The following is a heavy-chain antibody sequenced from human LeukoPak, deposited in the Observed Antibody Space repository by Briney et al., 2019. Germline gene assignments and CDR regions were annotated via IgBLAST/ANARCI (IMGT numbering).Heavy chain of an antibody. D-gene: IGHD2-15*01. Sequence: SETLSLTCTVSGGSISSSYWSWIRQPAGKGLEYIGRIYTSGSTNYNPSLKSRVTMSVDTSKNHFSLKLSSMTAADTALYYCAGSRYCSGGTCYATFDYWGQGTLVTVSS. CDR1: GGSISSSY. V-gene: IGHV4-4*07. J-gene: IGHJ4*02. CDR3: AGSRYCSGGTCYATFDY. CDR2: IYTSGST.